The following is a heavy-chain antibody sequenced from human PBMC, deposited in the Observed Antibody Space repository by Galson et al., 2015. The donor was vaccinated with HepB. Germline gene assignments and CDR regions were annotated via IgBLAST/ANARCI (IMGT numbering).Heavy chain of an antibody. CDR2: IDPSDSYT. Sequence: QSGAEVKKPGESLRISCKGSGYSFTSYWISWVRQMPGKGLEWMGRIDPSDSYTNYSPSFQGHVTISADKSISTAYLQWSSLKASDTAMYYCARHPQTSPLMVRNPDFDYWGQGTLVTVSS. D-gene: IGHD3-10*01. CDR1: GYSFTSYW. J-gene: IGHJ4*02. V-gene: IGHV5-10-1*01. CDR3: ARHPQTSPLMVRNPDFDY.